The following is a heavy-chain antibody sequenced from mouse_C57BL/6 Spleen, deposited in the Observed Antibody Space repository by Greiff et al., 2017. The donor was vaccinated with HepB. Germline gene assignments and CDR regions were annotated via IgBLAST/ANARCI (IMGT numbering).Heavy chain of an antibody. V-gene: IGHV1-76*01. Sequence: VQLQESGAELVRPGASVKLSCKASGYTFTDYYINWVKQRPGQGLEWIARIYPGSGNTYYNEKFKGKATLTAEKSSSTAYMQLSSLTSEDSAVYFCAKYYGAYWGQGTLVTVSA. CDR2: IYPGSGNT. D-gene: IGHD1-1*02. CDR1: GYTFTDYY. CDR3: AKYYGAY. J-gene: IGHJ3*01.